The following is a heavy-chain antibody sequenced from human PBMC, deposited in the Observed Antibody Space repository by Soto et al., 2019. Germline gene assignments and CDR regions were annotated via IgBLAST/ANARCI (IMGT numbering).Heavy chain of an antibody. V-gene: IGHV3-23*01. CDR3: AKEMTSGYYLFDY. CDR1: GFTFSSYA. CDR2: ISGTGGST. D-gene: IGHD3-22*01. Sequence: PGGSLRLSCAASGFTFSSYAMSWVRQAPGKGLEWVSTISGTGGSTYYPDSVKGRFTISRDNSKNTVYLQMNSLRAEDAALYYCAKEMTSGYYLFDYWGQGTLVTLSS. J-gene: IGHJ4*02.